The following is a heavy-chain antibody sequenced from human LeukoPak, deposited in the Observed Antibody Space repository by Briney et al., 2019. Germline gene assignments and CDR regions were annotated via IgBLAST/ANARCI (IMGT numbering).Heavy chain of an antibody. Sequence: PGRSLRLSCAASGFTFNKYAMHWVRQAPGKGLEWVAVISYDGSKKDYADSVKGRFTISRDNSKNTLYLHMNSLRVEDTAVHYCASDISGWYEFGVLDYWGRGTLVTVSS. V-gene: IGHV3-30-3*01. CDR1: GFTFNKYA. D-gene: IGHD6-19*01. CDR2: ISYDGSKK. CDR3: ASDISGWYEFGVLDY. J-gene: IGHJ4*02.